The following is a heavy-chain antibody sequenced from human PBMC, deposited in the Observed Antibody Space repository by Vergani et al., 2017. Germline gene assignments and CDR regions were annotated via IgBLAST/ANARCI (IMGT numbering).Heavy chain of an antibody. CDR3: ARSGYCAHGVCYMTYYYYMDV. CDR1: GFTLSSHA. CDR2: IWYDGSKE. V-gene: IGHV3-33*01. Sequence: QVQLVESGGGVVQPGTSLRLSCAGSGFTLSSHAMHWVRQAPGKGLEWVAFIWYDGSKEYYADSVKGRFTISRDNSKNTLYLQMNNLRAADTAVYYCARSGYCAHGVCYMTYYYYMDVWGKGTAVTVSS. D-gene: IGHD2-8*01. J-gene: IGHJ6*03.